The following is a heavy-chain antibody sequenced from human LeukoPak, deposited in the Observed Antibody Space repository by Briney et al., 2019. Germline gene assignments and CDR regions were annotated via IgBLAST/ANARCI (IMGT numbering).Heavy chain of an antibody. CDR1: GGSISSYY. J-gene: IGHJ3*02. CDR3: ARPEFGAFDI. V-gene: IGHV4-59*01. CDR2: IYYSGST. Sequence: SETLSLTCTVSGGSISSYYWSWIRQPPGKGLEWIGYIYYSGSTNYNPSLKSRVTISVDTSKNQFSLKLSSVTAADTAVYYCARPEFGAFDIWGQGTMVTVSS. D-gene: IGHD3-16*01.